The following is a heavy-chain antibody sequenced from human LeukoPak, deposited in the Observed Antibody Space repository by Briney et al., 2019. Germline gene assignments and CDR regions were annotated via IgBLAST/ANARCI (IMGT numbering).Heavy chain of an antibody. D-gene: IGHD7-27*01. Sequence: SETLSLTCTFSGASVSTYYWTCIRQHPGKGLACIGYISNSGIPKSDLFFQSRVTRSADTSKNQFSLKLSSVTATDTAVYYCARGHWGLESLGQGILVTVSS. V-gene: IGHV4-59*08. CDR2: ISNSGIP. J-gene: IGHJ4*02. CDR3: ARGHWGLES. CDR1: GASVSTYY.